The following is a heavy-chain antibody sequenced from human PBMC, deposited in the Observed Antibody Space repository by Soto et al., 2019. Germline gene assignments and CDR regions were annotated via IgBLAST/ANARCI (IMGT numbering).Heavy chain of an antibody. CDR1: GFTFSDYY. J-gene: IGHJ4*02. CDR3: ARVMGILRSYGPRAHYFDY. D-gene: IGHD5-18*01. CDR2: ISSSGSTI. V-gene: IGHV3-11*01. Sequence: PGGSLRLSCAASGFTFSDYYMSWIRQAPGKGLEWVSYISSSGSTIYYADSVKGRFTISRDNAKNSLYLQMNSLRAEDTAVYYCARVMGILRSYGPRAHYFDYWGQGTLVTVSS.